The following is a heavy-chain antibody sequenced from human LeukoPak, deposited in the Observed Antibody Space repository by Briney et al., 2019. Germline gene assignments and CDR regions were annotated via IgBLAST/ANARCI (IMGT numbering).Heavy chain of an antibody. CDR3: ALELRRGLGSGNFDY. CDR1: GGSISSSSYY. V-gene: IGHV4-39*01. J-gene: IGHJ4*02. Sequence: PSETLSLTCTVSGGSISSSSYYWGWIRQPPGKGLEWIGSIYYSGSTYYNPSLKSRVTIPVDTSKNQFSLKLSSVTAADTAVYYCALELRRGLGSGNFDYWGQGTLVTVSS. D-gene: IGHD1-7*01. CDR2: IYYSGST.